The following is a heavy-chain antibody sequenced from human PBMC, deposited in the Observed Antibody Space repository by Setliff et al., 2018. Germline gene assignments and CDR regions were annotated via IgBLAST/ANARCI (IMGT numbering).Heavy chain of an antibody. CDR1: GFTFSSYW. V-gene: IGHV3-48*04. CDR2: IVSSGSTT. CDR3: ARVGYCSGPTCYPFDS. D-gene: IGHD2-2*01. J-gene: IGHJ4*02. Sequence: GRSLRLSCAASGFTFSSYWMSWVRQAPGKGLEWLSYIVSSGSTTYYSDSVKGRFTISRDNAKNSLYLQMNSLRAEDTAVYYCARVGYCSGPTCYPFDSWGQGNLVTVSS.